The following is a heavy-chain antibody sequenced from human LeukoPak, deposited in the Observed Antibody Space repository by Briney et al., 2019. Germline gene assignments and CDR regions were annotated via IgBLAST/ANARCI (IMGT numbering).Heavy chain of an antibody. J-gene: IGHJ4*02. Sequence: PRGSLRHSPAASGVTFSSYVTHSVRHAPRKGLGWGAFIRYDGSNNYYADSVKGRFTTSRDNAKNSLYLQMNSLRAEDTAVYYCATDGALDSCGYYQVDYWGQGTLVTVSS. D-gene: IGHD3-22*01. CDR3: ATDGALDSCGYYQVDY. CDR2: IRYDGSNN. V-gene: IGHV3-30*02. CDR1: GVTFSSYV.